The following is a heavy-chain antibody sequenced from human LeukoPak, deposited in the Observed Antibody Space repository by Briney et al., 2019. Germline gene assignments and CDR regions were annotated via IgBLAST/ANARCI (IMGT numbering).Heavy chain of an antibody. CDR1: GFTFSSYA. CDR3: ARTMVPWYYDSSGYGTFDY. D-gene: IGHD3-22*01. J-gene: IGHJ4*02. V-gene: IGHV3-30-3*01. Sequence: GGSLRLSCAASGFTFSSYAMHWVRQAPGKGLEWVAVISYDGSNKYYADPVKGRFTISRDNSKNTLYLQMNSLRAEGTAVYYCARTMVPWYYDSSGYGTFDYWGQGTLVTVSS. CDR2: ISYDGSNK.